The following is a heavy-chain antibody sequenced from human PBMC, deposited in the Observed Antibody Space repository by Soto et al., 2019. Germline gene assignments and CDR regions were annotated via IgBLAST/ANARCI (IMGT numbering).Heavy chain of an antibody. J-gene: IGHJ5*02. D-gene: IGHD1-26*01. CDR2: IYYSGST. V-gene: IGHV4-61*01. CDR3: AGAADAHVGFGWFDP. Sequence: SETLSLTCTVSGGSVSSGSYYWSWIRQPPGKGLEWIGYIYYSGSTNYNPSLKSRVTISVDTSKNQFSLKLSSVTAADTAVYYCAGAADAHVGFGWFDPWGQGTLVTVSS. CDR1: GGSVSSGSYY.